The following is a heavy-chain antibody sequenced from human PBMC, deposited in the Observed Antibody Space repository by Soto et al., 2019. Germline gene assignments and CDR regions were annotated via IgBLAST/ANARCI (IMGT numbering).Heavy chain of an antibody. CDR2: IYYSGST. J-gene: IGHJ6*02. V-gene: IGHV4-59*01. Sequence: PSETLSLTCTVSGGSISSYYWSWIRQPPGKGLEWIGYIYYSGSTNYNPSLKSRVTISVDTSKNQFSLKLSSVTAADTAVYYCARDGSGRWALGGMDVWGQGTTVTV. CDR3: ARDGSGRWALGGMDV. D-gene: IGHD3-10*01. CDR1: GGSISSYY.